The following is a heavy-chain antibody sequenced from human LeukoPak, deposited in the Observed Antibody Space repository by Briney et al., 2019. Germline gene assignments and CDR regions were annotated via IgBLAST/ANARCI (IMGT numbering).Heavy chain of an antibody. CDR2: ISYDGSNK. CDR1: GFTFSSYA. D-gene: IGHD6-13*01. CDR3: ARDFLPISSSWYEYY. V-gene: IGHV3-30*04. J-gene: IGHJ4*02. Sequence: GRSLRLSCAASGFTFSSYAMHWVRQAPGKGLEWVAVISYDGSNKYYADSVKGRFTISRDNSKNTLYLQMNSLRAEDTAVYYCARDFLPISSSWYEYYWGQGTLVTVSS.